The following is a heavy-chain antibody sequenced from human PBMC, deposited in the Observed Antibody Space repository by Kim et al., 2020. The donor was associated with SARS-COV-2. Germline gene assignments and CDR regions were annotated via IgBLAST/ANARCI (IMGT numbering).Heavy chain of an antibody. Sequence: GGSLRLSCAASGFTFSSYWMSWVRQAPGKGLEWVANIKQDGSEKYYVDSVKGRFTISRDNAKNSLYLQMNSLRAEDTAVYYCASEPVSSSFWDDAFDIWGQGTMVTVSS. D-gene: IGHD6-6*01. CDR1: GFTFSSYW. CDR2: IKQDGSEK. V-gene: IGHV3-7*01. CDR3: ASEPVSSSFWDDAFDI. J-gene: IGHJ3*02.